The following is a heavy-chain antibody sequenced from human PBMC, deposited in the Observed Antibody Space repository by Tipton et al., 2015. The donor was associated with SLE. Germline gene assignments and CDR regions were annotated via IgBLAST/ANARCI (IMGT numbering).Heavy chain of an antibody. Sequence: TLSLTCTVSGGSISSSSYYWGWIRQPPGKGLEWIGYIYYSGSTNYNPSLKSRVTISVDTSKNQFSLKLSSVTAADTAVYYCAREGSWSVAVAATGAFDIWGQGTMVTVSS. V-gene: IGHV4-61*01. CDR3: AREGSWSVAVAATGAFDI. CDR2: IYYSGST. D-gene: IGHD6-19*01. J-gene: IGHJ3*02. CDR1: GGSISSSSYY.